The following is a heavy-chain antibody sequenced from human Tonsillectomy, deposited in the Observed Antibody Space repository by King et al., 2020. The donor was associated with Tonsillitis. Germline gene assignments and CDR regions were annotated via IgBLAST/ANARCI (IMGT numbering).Heavy chain of an antibody. CDR2: LAYDATNK. CDR1: GFTFSSYA. J-gene: IGHJ4*02. D-gene: IGHD4-17*01. CDR3: AASLNADYGDYASHY. Sequence: VQLVESVGGVVQPGRSLRLSCSAPGFTFSSYAIHWVRQAPGKGLEWVALLAYDATNKYYAASLKGRFTSSRDNSKNTLYLKMNSLRTEDTVVYYCAASLNADYGDYASHYWGQGTLVTVSS. V-gene: IGHV3-30*04.